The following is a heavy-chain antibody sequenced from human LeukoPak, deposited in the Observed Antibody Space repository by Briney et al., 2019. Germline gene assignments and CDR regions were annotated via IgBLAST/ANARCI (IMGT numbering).Heavy chain of an antibody. J-gene: IGHJ4*02. Sequence: SETLSLTCAVYGGSFSGYYWSWIRQPPGKGLEWIGEINHSGSTNYNPSLKSRVTISVDTSKNQFSLKLSSVTVADTAVYYCARGYCSGGSCLYYFDYWGQGTLVTVSS. CDR1: GGSFSGYY. D-gene: IGHD2-15*01. CDR2: INHSGST. CDR3: ARGYCSGGSCLYYFDY. V-gene: IGHV4-34*01.